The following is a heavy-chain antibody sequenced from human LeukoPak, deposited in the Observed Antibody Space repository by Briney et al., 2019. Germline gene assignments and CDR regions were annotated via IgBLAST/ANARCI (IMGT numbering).Heavy chain of an antibody. J-gene: IGHJ5*02. CDR3: ARGVGGYSYGLGAYWFDP. CDR2: MNPNSGNT. D-gene: IGHD5-18*01. V-gene: IGHV1-8*01. CDR1: GYTFTSYD. Sequence: GASVKVSCKASGYTFTSYDINWVRQATGQGLEWMGWMNPNSGNTDYAQKFQGRVTMTRNTSISTAYMELSSLRSEDTAVYYCARGVGGYSYGLGAYWFDPWGQGTLVTVSS.